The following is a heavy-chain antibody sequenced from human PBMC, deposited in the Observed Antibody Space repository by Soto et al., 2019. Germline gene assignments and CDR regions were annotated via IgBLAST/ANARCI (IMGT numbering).Heavy chain of an antibody. Sequence: ASVKVSCKASGYTFTSYGISWVRQAPGQGLEWMGWISAYNGNTNYAQKLQGRVTMTTDTSTSTAYMELRSLRSDDTAVYYCARVRSSCWSGGYYFDYWGQGTLVTVSS. CDR2: ISAYNGNT. V-gene: IGHV1-18*01. CDR1: GYTFTSYG. J-gene: IGHJ4*02. D-gene: IGHD6-19*01. CDR3: ARVRSSCWSGGYYFDY.